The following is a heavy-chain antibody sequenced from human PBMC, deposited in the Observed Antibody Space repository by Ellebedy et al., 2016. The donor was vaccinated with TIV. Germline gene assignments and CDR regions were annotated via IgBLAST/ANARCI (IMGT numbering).Heavy chain of an antibody. CDR1: GYTFTGYY. CDR3: VRDLTNYGSSSY. Sequence: AASVKVSCKASGYTFTGYYIHWVRQAPGQGLEWVAWINPNSGDTAYAQNLQGRVTVTGDTSISTAYMELSRLISDDTAVYSCVRDLTNYGSSSYWGQGTLVTVSS. J-gene: IGHJ4*02. V-gene: IGHV1-2*02. CDR2: INPNSGDT. D-gene: IGHD3-22*01.